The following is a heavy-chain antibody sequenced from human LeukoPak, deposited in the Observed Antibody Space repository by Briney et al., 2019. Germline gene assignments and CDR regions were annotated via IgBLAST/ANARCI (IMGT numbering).Heavy chain of an antibody. Sequence: GGSLRLSCAGSGFTFSGYSLNWVRQAPGKGLEWVAVISYDGSNKYYADSVKGRFTISRDNSKNTLYLQMNSLRAEDTAVYYCARVPERGYSYGYMGYWGQGTLVTVSS. J-gene: IGHJ4*02. D-gene: IGHD5-18*01. CDR2: ISYDGSNK. CDR3: ARVPERGYSYGYMGY. V-gene: IGHV3-30-3*01. CDR1: GFTFSGYS.